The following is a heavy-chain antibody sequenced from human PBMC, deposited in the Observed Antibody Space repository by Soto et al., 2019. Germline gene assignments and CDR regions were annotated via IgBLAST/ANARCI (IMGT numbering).Heavy chain of an antibody. CDR1: GGSISSSSYY. Sequence: SETLSLTCTVSGGSISSSSYYWGWIRQPPGKGLEWIGSIYYSGSTYYNPSLKSRVTISIDASKNQFSLNLNSVTATDTAVYYCARHRGPTGPNYWGQGTLVTVSS. CDR2: IYYSGST. V-gene: IGHV4-39*01. J-gene: IGHJ4*02. CDR3: ARHRGPTGPNY. D-gene: IGHD3-10*01.